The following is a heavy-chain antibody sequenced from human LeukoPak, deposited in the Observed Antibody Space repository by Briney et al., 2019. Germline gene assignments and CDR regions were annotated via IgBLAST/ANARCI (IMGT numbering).Heavy chain of an antibody. J-gene: IGHJ4*02. CDR3: AREGGDVYGDYLFDY. Sequence: GASVKVSCKASGGTFTSYAISWVRQAPGQGLEWVGGIIPIFGTANYAQKSQGRVTITADESTSTAYMELSSLRSEDTAVYYCAREGGDVYGDYLFDYWGQGTLVTVPS. CDR2: IIPIFGTA. V-gene: IGHV1-69*13. CDR1: GGTFTSYA. D-gene: IGHD4-17*01.